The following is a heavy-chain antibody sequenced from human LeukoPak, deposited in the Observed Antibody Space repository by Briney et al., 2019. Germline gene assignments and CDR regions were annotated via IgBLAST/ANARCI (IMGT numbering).Heavy chain of an antibody. V-gene: IGHV1-2*02. Sequence: ASVKVSCKASEYTFTAYYVHWVRQAPGQGLEWIGWINPNSGDTNFAQNFQGRVTMTRDTSISTVYMQLSRLRSDDTAVYYCARVSQWLVENDWFDPWGQGTLVTVSS. CDR3: ARVSQWLVENDWFDP. J-gene: IGHJ5*02. CDR2: INPNSGDT. CDR1: EYTFTAYY. D-gene: IGHD6-19*01.